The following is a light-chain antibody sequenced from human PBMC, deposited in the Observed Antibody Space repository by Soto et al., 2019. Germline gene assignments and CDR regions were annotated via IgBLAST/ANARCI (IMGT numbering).Light chain of an antibody. Sequence: QSALTQPHSVSGSPGQSVTISCTGTNSDVGRYNSVSWYQQLPGKAPKIIISAVRQRPSGVPDRFSGSKSGNTASLTISGLQADDEADYFCFSYTANDNGVFGGGTQLTVL. CDR1: NSDVGRYNS. J-gene: IGLJ3*02. V-gene: IGLV2-11*01. CDR2: AVR. CDR3: FSYTANDNGV.